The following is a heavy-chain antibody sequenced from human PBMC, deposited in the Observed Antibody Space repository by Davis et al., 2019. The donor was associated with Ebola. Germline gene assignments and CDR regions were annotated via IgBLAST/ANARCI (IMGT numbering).Heavy chain of an antibody. V-gene: IGHV5-10-1*04. CDR1: GYSFTSYW. CDR2: IDPSDSYT. CDR3: ASLRRTITGMDDGFDV. J-gene: IGHJ3*01. D-gene: IGHD1-20*01. Sequence: GESLKISCKGSGYSFTSYWISWVRQMPGKGLEWMGRIDPSDSYTNYSPSFRGQVTISADKSTRTAYLQWGRLKASDTAMYYCASLRRTITGMDDGFDVWGQGTMVTVSS.